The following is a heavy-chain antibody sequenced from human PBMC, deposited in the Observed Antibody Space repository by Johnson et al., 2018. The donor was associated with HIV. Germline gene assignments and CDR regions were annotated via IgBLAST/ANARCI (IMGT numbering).Heavy chain of an antibody. D-gene: IGHD2-15*01. CDR3: ARERYGSQAIDGFDI. Sequence: VQLVESGGGLVQPGGSLRLSCAASGFTFSSYWMSWVRQAPGKGLEWVANINQDGSEKYYVDSVKGRFTISRDNAKNSLYLQMNSLRAEDTAVYYCARERYGSQAIDGFDIWGQGTMVTVSS. J-gene: IGHJ3*02. CDR1: GFTFSSYW. CDR2: INQDGSEK. V-gene: IGHV3-7*01.